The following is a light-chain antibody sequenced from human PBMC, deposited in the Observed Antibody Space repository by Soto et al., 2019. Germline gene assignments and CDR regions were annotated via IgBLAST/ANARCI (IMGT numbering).Light chain of an antibody. CDR3: SSYAGSDNLGV. CDR1: SSDVGGYHS. V-gene: IGLV2-8*01. CDR2: EVS. J-gene: IGLJ1*01. Sequence: QSALTQPPSASGSPGQSVTISCTWTSSDVGGYHSVSWYQQHPGKAPKLMIYEVSKRPSVVPDRFSGSKSGNTASLTVSGLQAEDEADYYCSSYAGSDNLGVFGTGTKLTVL.